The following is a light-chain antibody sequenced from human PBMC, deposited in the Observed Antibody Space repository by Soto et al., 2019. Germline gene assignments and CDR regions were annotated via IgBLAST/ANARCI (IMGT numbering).Light chain of an antibody. J-gene: IGKJ1*01. CDR1: QSISSW. CDR3: QHFNSYPWT. CDR2: KAS. V-gene: IGKV1-5*03. Sequence: IHMTQAPSTLSASVGDRVTLTCRASQSISSWLAWYQQKPGKAPKLLINKASSLESGVPSRFSGSGSGTEFTLTISSLQPDDFATYYCQHFNSYPWTFAQGTKVDI.